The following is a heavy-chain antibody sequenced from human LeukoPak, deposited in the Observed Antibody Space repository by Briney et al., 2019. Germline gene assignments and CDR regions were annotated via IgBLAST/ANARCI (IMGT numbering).Heavy chain of an antibody. V-gene: IGHV3-23*01. CDR3: AKDRVDGSGSQFDS. CDR2: ISGSGAMT. J-gene: IGHJ4*02. D-gene: IGHD3-10*01. Sequence: GGSLRLSCAASGFTLSNHAMIWLRQAPGKGLEWVSSISGSGAMTYYADSVKGRFTISRDNAMDTLYLQMNSLRADDTAVYYCAKDRVDGSGSQFDSWGQGSLVIVSS. CDR1: GFTLSNHA.